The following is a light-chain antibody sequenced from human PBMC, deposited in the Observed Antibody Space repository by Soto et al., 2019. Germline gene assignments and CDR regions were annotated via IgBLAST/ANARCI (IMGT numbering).Light chain of an antibody. CDR2: DVT. J-gene: IGLJ1*01. CDR3: SSFVVRSGLYV. V-gene: IGLV2-14*03. Sequence: QSALTQPASVSGSPGQSITISCTGTSDDVGGYNYVSWYQQHPGKVPQLIVYDVTNRPSGVSIRFSGSKSGNTASLTISGLQAEDEAYYYCSSFVVRSGLYVAGSGSKIPV. CDR1: SDDVGGYNY.